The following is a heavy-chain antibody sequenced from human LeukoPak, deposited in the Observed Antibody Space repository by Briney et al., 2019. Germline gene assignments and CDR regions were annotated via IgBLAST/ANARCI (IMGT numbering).Heavy chain of an antibody. D-gene: IGHD2-2*01. V-gene: IGHV3-30*02. CDR1: GFTFSSYG. Sequence: GGSLRLSCAASGFTFSSYGMHWVRQAPGKGLEWVAFIRYDGSNKYYADSVKGRSTISRDNSKNTLYLQMNSLRAEDTAVYYCAKDQAVVPATYGAMWGYYYYYMDVWGKGTTVTVSS. J-gene: IGHJ6*03. CDR2: IRYDGSNK. CDR3: AKDQAVVPATYGAMWGYYYYYMDV.